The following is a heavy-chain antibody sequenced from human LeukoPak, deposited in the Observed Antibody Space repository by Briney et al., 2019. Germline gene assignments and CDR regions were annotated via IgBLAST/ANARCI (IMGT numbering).Heavy chain of an antibody. CDR1: GFTFSSYW. CDR3: AREGCSSTSCYANWFDP. J-gene: IGHJ5*02. V-gene: IGHV3-74*01. D-gene: IGHD2-2*01. CDR2: INSDGSST. Sequence: GGSLRLSCAASGFTFSSYWMHWVRQAPGKGPVWVSRINSDGSSTSYADSVKGRFTISRDNAKNTLYLQMNSLRAEDTAVYYCAREGCSSTSCYANWFDPWGQGTLVTVSS.